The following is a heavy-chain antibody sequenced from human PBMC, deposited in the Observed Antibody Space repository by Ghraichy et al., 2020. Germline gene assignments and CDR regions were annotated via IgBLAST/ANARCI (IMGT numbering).Heavy chain of an antibody. CDR2: IYYSGST. J-gene: IGHJ4*02. CDR3: ARVGCSCGSCYDY. Sequence: SETLSLTCTVSGGSISSYYLSWIRQPPGKGLEWIGYIYYSGSTNYNPSLKSRVTISVDTSKNQFSLKLSSVTAADTAVYYCARVGCSCGSCYDYWGQGPLVPVS. CDR1: GGSISSYY. D-gene: IGHD2-15*01. V-gene: IGHV4-59*01.